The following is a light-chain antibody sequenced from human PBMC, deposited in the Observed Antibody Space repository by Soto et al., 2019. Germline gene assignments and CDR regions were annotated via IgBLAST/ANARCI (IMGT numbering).Light chain of an antibody. Sequence: QSALTQPPSASGSPGQSLTISCTGTSSDIGAYDYVSWYQHHPGRVPKLMIYEVSKRPSGVPDRFSGSKSGNTASLTVSGLQAEDEADYYCAAWDDSLTGPVFGTGTKVTVL. CDR1: SSDIGAYDY. V-gene: IGLV2-8*01. CDR3: AAWDDSLTGPV. CDR2: EVS. J-gene: IGLJ1*01.